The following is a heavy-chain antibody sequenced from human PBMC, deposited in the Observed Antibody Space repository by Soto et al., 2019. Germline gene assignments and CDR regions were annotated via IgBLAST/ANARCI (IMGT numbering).Heavy chain of an antibody. CDR3: ARGLNYYDSSGYHSTEGEH. Sequence: GGSLRLSCAASGFTFTSYTMNWVRQAPGKGLEWVSSISSSSNYIYYADSVKGRFTISRDNAKNSLYLQINSLRAEETAVYYCARGLNYYDSSGYHSTEGEHWGQGTLVTVSS. CDR2: ISSSSNYI. CDR1: GFTFTSYT. D-gene: IGHD3-22*01. J-gene: IGHJ4*02. V-gene: IGHV3-21*01.